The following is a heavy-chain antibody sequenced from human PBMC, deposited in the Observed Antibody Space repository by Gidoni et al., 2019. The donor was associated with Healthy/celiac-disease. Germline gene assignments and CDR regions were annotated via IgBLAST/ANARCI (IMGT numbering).Heavy chain of an antibody. V-gene: IGHV1-18*01. Sequence: QVQLVQSGAEVKKPGASVKVSCKASGYTFTSYGISWVRQAPGQGLEWMGWISAYNGNTNYAQKLQGRVTMTTDTSTSTAYMELRSLRSDDTAVYYCAREARGYCSGGSCYSDYYYGMDVWGQGTTVTVSS. CDR1: GYTFTSYG. CDR3: AREARGYCSGGSCYSDYYYGMDV. D-gene: IGHD2-15*01. CDR2: ISAYNGNT. J-gene: IGHJ6*02.